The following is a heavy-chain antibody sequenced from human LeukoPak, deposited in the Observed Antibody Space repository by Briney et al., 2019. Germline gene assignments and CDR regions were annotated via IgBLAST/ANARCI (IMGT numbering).Heavy chain of an antibody. CDR2: IIPIFGTA. CDR3: ARVPTEYYGSGKYYYYYGMDV. V-gene: IGHV1-69*05. J-gene: IGHJ6*02. D-gene: IGHD3-10*01. CDR1: GGTFSSYA. Sequence: GASVKVSCKASGGTFSSYAISWVRQAPGQGLEWMGGIIPIFGTANYAQKLQGRVTMTTDTSTSTAYMELRSLRSDDTAVYYCARVPTEYYGSGKYYYYYGMDVWGQGTTVTVSS.